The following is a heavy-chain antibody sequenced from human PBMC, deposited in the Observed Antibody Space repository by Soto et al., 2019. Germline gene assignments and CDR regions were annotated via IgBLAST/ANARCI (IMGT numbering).Heavy chain of an antibody. CDR1: GFTFSSYS. CDR2: ISTSGSSV. V-gene: IGHV3-48*01. CDR3: ARDRDSTFNYYYMDV. J-gene: IGHJ6*03. Sequence: PGGSLRLSCAASGFTFSSYSMNWVRQAPGKGLEWVSYISTSGSSVFYADSVKGRFTISRDNAEDSLFPHMNSLGAEDTAVYYCARDRDSTFNYYYMDVWGKGTTVTVSS.